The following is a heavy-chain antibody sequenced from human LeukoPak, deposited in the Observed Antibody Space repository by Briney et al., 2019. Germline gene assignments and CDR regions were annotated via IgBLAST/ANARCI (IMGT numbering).Heavy chain of an antibody. J-gene: IGHJ4*02. CDR3: ATGGYGDQRGEFDY. CDR2: IYYSGST. CDR1: GGSISSSSYY. Sequence: PSETLSLTCAVSGGSISSSSYYWGWIRQPPGKGLEWIGSIYYSGSTYYNPSLKSRVTISVDTSKNQFSLKLSSVTAADTAVYYCATGGYGDQRGEFDYWGQGTLVTVSS. V-gene: IGHV4-39*01. D-gene: IGHD4-17*01.